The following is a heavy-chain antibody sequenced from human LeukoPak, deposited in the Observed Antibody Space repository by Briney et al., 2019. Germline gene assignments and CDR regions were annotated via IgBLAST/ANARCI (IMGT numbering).Heavy chain of an antibody. Sequence: PGGSLRLSCAASGFTFDDYAMHWVRQAPGKGLEWVSGISWNSGSIGYADSVKGRFTISRDNAKNSLYLQMNSLRAEDTALYYCAKSSLYYYYYYYMDVWGKGTTVTVSS. D-gene: IGHD2-2*02. CDR2: ISWNSGSI. V-gene: IGHV3-9*01. J-gene: IGHJ6*03. CDR3: AKSSLYYYYYYYMDV. CDR1: GFTFDDYA.